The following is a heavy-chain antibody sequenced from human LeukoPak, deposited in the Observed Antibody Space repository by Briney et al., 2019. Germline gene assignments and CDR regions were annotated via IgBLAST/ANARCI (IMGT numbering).Heavy chain of an antibody. CDR2: IYHSGST. Sequence: PSETLSLTCAVYGGSFRGYYWSWIRQPPGKGLEWIGEIYHSGSTNYNPSLKSRVTISVDKSKNQFSLKLSSVTAADTAVYYCARAPVTAINWFDPWGQGTLVTVSS. CDR1: GGSFRGYY. V-gene: IGHV4-34*01. CDR3: ARAPVTAINWFDP. J-gene: IGHJ5*02. D-gene: IGHD4-11*01.